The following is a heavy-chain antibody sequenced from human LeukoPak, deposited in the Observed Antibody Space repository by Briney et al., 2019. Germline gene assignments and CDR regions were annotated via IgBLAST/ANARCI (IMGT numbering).Heavy chain of an antibody. J-gene: IGHJ4*02. CDR2: IYHSGTS. Sequence: SGTLSLTCAVSGVSVSSTYWWTWVRQPPRKGPEWIGEIYHSGTSNYNPSLKSRVTISLDKSNNQFSLRLTSVTAADTAVYYCASVGGTVRDSWGQGTLVTVSS. D-gene: IGHD4-17*01. V-gene: IGHV4-4*02. CDR3: ASVGGTVRDS. CDR1: GVSVSSTYW.